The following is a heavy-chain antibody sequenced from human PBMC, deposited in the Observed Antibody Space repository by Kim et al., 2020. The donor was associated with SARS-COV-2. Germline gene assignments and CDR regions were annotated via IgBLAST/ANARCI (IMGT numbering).Heavy chain of an antibody. Sequence: AGSRKGRFTISRDNSKNTLYLQMNSLRAEDTAVYYCASGESGSYLVPFDYWGQGTLVTVSS. V-gene: IGHV3-30*01. J-gene: IGHJ4*02. CDR3: ASGESGSYLVPFDY. D-gene: IGHD1-26*01.